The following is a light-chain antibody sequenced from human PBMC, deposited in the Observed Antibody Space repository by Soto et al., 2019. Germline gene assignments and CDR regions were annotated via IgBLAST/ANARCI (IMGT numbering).Light chain of an antibody. Sequence: QSVLTQAPSVSGAPGQRVTISCTGSSSNIGAGYDVHWYQQLPGTAPKLLIYGNSNRPSGVPDRFSGSKSGTSASLAITGLQAEDEADYYCQSYDSSLSGWEVFGGGTKVTVL. CDR1: SSNIGAGYD. V-gene: IGLV1-40*01. J-gene: IGLJ2*01. CDR3: QSYDSSLSGWEV. CDR2: GNS.